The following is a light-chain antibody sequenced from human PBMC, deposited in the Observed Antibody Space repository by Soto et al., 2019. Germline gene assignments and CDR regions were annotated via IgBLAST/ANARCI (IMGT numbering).Light chain of an antibody. V-gene: IGKV3D-15*01. Sequence: EIVMTQSQATLSVSPGERATLSCRASQSVSSNLAWYQQKPGQAPRLLIYGASTRATGIPARFSGSGSGTAFTLTISSLQSEDFGVYYCQQYNKWPLTFGGGTKVEIK. CDR1: QSVSSN. CDR2: GAS. CDR3: QQYNKWPLT. J-gene: IGKJ4*01.